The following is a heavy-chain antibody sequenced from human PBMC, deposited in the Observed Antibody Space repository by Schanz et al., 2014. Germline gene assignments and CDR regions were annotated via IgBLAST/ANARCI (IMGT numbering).Heavy chain of an antibody. CDR3: ARAQGVIRLYYGVDV. Sequence: AQLVESGGGLGKPGGSLRLSCAASGFTFRTYLMNWVRQAPGKGLEWVSFISSSSSTIYYADSVKGRFTISRDNSMNTVYLQMNSLRSDDAAVYYCARAQGVIRLYYGVDVWGQGTTVTVSS. CDR1: GFTFRTYL. V-gene: IGHV3-48*01. D-gene: IGHD3-10*01. CDR2: ISSSSSTI. J-gene: IGHJ6*02.